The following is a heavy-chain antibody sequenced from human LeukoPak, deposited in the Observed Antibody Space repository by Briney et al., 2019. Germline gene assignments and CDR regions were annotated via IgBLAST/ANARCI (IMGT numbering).Heavy chain of an antibody. CDR1: EFTVSRNY. D-gene: IGHD5-24*01. CDR3: TRDQMNY. Sequence: GGSLRLSCTASEFTVSRNYMLWVRQAPGKGLEWVSLIFSNGDTHYADSVKGRFTISRDTSKNTVSLQMNSLRVEDTAMYYCTRDQMNYWGQGTLVTVSS. CDR2: IFSNGDT. J-gene: IGHJ4*02. V-gene: IGHV3-53*01.